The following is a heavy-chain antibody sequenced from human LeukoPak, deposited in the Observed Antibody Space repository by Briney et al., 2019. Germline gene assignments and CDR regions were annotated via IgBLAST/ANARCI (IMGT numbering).Heavy chain of an antibody. D-gene: IGHD3-3*01. J-gene: IGHJ6*03. CDR1: GFTFSSYA. CDR3: AKSIEGVVRGTYYYYSYMDV. Sequence: GGSLRLSCAASGFTFSSYAMSWVRQAPGKGLEWVSAISGSGGSTYYADSVKGRFTISRDNSKNTLYLQMSSLGADDTAVYFCAKSIEGVVRGTYYYYSYMDVWGKGTTVTVSS. V-gene: IGHV3-23*01. CDR2: ISGSGGST.